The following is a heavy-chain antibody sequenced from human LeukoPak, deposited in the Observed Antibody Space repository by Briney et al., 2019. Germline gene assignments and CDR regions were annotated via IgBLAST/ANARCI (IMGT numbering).Heavy chain of an antibody. CDR2: ISGSGGST. J-gene: IGHJ4*02. D-gene: IGHD3-22*01. CDR1: GFTFSSYG. CDR3: ATYYDSSGYYPPDY. Sequence: PGGSLRLSCAASGFTFSSYGMHWVRQAPGKGLEWVSAISGSGGSTYYADSVKGRFTISRDNSKNTLYLQMNSLRAEDTAVYYCATYYDSSGYYPPDYWGQGTLVTVSS. V-gene: IGHV3-23*01.